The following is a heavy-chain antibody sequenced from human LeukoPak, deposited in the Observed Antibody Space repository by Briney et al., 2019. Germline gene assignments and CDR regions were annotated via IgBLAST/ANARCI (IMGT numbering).Heavy chain of an antibody. V-gene: IGHV1-2*04. J-gene: IGHJ4*02. D-gene: IGHD6-19*01. CDR1: GHTFTGYY. CDR3: ARATRPSGGWAFDY. Sequence: ASVKVSCKASGHTFTGYYMHWVRQAPGQGLEWMGWINPNSGGTNYAQKFQGWVTMTRDTSISTAYMELSRLRSDDTAVYYCARATRPSGGWAFDYWGQGTLVTVSS. CDR2: INPNSGGT.